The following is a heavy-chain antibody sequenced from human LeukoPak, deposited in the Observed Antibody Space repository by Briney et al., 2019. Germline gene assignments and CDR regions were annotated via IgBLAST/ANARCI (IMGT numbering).Heavy chain of an antibody. J-gene: IGHJ4*02. CDR3: ARIPQTGGSLDY. D-gene: IGHD1-14*01. Sequence: TSETLSLTCAVYGGSFSDYFWTWIRQPPGKGLEWIGELNHIGITHVNPSLKGRVTISVDTSKSQFSLNLSSVTASDTAVYYCARIPQTGGSLDYWGQGVLVAVSS. V-gene: IGHV4-34*01. CDR1: GGSFSDYF. CDR2: LNHIGIT.